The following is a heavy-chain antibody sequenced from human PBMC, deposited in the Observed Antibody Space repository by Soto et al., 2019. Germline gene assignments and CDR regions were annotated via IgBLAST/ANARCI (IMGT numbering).Heavy chain of an antibody. Sequence: QLKLQESGSGVVKHSQTLSLTCAVSGGSVSSGVVSWNWIRPPPGQGLEWIGHISHGGSPHYTPSLRGRVSSSVDRSTNVISLNLTSMTPADAAVYFCARGHYYYEMDVWGQGTTVTVSS. J-gene: IGHJ6*02. CDR2: ISHGGSP. CDR1: GGSVSSGVVS. V-gene: IGHV4-30-2*01. CDR3: ARGHYYYEMDV.